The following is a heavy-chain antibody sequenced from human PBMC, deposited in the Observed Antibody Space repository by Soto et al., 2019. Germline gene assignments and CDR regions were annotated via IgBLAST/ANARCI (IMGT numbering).Heavy chain of an antibody. V-gene: IGHV4-34*01. J-gene: IGHJ4*02. CDR2: INHGGST. CDR3: ARGPLRCFQPDSFAY. D-gene: IGHD3-3*01. CDR1: VWSFSGYY. Sequence: SETLALTCAVYVWSFSGYYWSWIRQTPGKGLEWIGEINHGGSTNYNPSLESRVTISIDTSKNQFSLRLSSVTAADTALYYCARGPLRCFQPDSFAYWGRGTPVTGSS.